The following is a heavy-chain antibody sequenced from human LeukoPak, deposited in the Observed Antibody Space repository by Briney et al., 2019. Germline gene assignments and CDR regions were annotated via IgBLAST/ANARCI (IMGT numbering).Heavy chain of an antibody. Sequence: PSETLSLTCTVSGGSISSYYWSWIRQPPGKGLEWIGYIYYSGSTNYNPSLKSRVTISVDTSKNQFSLKLSSVTAADTAVYYCARSYVYGSGSYFFRDWGQGTLVTVSS. D-gene: IGHD3-10*01. J-gene: IGHJ4*02. CDR2: IYYSGST. CDR3: ARSYVYGSGSYFFRD. CDR1: GGSISSYY. V-gene: IGHV4-59*01.